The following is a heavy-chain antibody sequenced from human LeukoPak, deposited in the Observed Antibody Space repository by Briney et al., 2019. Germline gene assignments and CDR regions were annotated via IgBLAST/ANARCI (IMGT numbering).Heavy chain of an antibody. CDR3: ARESYGDGAFDI. D-gene: IGHD4-17*01. Sequence: ASVKVSCKASGGTFSSYAISWVRQAPGQGLEWMGGIIPIFGTANYAQKFQGRVTITADESTSTAYMELSSLRSEDTAVYYCARESYGDGAFDIWGQGTMVTVSS. V-gene: IGHV1-69*13. J-gene: IGHJ3*02. CDR1: GGTFSSYA. CDR2: IIPIFGTA.